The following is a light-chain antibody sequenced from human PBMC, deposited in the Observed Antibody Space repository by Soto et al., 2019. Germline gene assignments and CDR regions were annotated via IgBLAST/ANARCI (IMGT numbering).Light chain of an antibody. CDR3: QQTYSSLTWT. J-gene: IGKJ1*01. Sequence: DIQMTQSPSSLSASVGDRVTITCRTSQSISKSLSWYQQKPGKAPKLLIYDASSLQPGAPSRFSGSGSGTEFTLTISGPIPEDFASYYCQQTYSSLTWTFGQGTKVEIK. CDR2: DAS. CDR1: QSISKS. V-gene: IGKV1-39*01.